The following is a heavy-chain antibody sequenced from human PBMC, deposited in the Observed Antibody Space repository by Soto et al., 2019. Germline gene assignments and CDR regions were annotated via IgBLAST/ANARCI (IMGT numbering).Heavy chain of an antibody. CDR2: ISYDGTNK. CDR1: GFTFSTYG. V-gene: IGHV3-30*18. CDR3: AKDLQAYGDYAYYCYGLDV. J-gene: IGHJ6*02. Sequence: QVQLVESGGGVVPPGTSLRLSCAASGFTFSTYGMHWVRQTPGKGLAWVALISYDGTNKYYADSVKGRFTISRANSKNTLYLQMNSLSAEDTAVYYCAKDLQAYGDYAYYCYGLDVWGQGTTVSVSS. D-gene: IGHD4-17*01.